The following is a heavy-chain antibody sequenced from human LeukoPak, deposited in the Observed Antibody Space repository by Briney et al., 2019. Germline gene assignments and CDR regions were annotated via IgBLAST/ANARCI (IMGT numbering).Heavy chain of an antibody. CDR1: GDSISNYY. CDR2: IYYSGST. V-gene: IGHV4-59*08. Sequence: SATLSLTCTVSGDSISNYYWSWVRHPPGKGRECIGYIYYSGSTNYNPSLKSRVTISLDTSKNQFSLKLSSVTAADTAVYYCARRAAGYYYGMDVWGQGTTVTVSS. J-gene: IGHJ6*02. CDR3: ARRAAGYYYGMDV.